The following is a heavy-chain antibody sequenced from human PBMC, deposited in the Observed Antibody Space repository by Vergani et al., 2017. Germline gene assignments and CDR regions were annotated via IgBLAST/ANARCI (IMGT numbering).Heavy chain of an antibody. CDR1: GFTVSSNY. J-gene: IGHJ4*02. Sequence: EVQLVESGGGLIQPGGSLRLSCAASGFTVSSNYMSWVRQAPGKGLEGVSCIYSGGSTYYADSVKGRFTISRDNSKNTLYLQMNSLRAEDTAVYYCARVSIAASIDYWGQGTLVTVSS. CDR2: IYSGGST. CDR3: ARVSIAASIDY. V-gene: IGHV3-53*01. D-gene: IGHD6-13*01.